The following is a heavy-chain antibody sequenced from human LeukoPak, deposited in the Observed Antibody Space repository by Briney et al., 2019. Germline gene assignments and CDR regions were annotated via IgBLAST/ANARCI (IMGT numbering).Heavy chain of an antibody. CDR2: ISYDGSNK. D-gene: IGHD1-1*01. Sequence: GGSLRLSCAASGFPFSNYWMSWVRQAPGKGLEWVAVISYDGSNKYYADSVKGRFTISRDNPKNTLYLQMNSLRAEDTAVYYCARDSAETGNYYYYYYMDVWGKGTTVTVSS. CDR3: ARDSAETGNYYYYYYMDV. CDR1: GFPFSNYW. J-gene: IGHJ6*03. V-gene: IGHV3-30*03.